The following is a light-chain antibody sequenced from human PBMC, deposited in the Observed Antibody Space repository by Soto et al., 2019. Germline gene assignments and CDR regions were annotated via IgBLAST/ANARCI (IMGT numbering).Light chain of an antibody. J-gene: IGKJ5*01. CDR1: RGFSSY. CDR2: AAS. Sequence: DIQLTQSPSFLSASVGDRVTITCRASRGFSSYLAWYQQKPGKAPKLLIYAASTLHTGVPSRFSGSGSGTEFTLTISSLQPEDFATYYCQQLNSYLITFGQGTRLEIK. CDR3: QQLNSYLIT. V-gene: IGKV1-9*01.